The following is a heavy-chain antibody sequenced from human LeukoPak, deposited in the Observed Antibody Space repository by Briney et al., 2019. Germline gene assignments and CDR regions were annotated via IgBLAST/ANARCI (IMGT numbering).Heavy chain of an antibody. CDR3: ARGFGGDP. Sequence: SVKVSRKASGYTFTAYYLHWVRQAPGQGLEWMGWINPNSGSTNYAQSFQGRVSMTRDTSISTAYMELSRLTSDDTALYYCARGFGGDPWGQGTLVTVSS. J-gene: IGHJ5*02. V-gene: IGHV1-2*02. CDR2: INPNSGST. D-gene: IGHD4-23*01. CDR1: GYTFTAYY.